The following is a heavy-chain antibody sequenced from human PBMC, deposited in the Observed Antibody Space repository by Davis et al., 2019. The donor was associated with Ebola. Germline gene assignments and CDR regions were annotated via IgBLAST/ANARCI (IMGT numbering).Heavy chain of an antibody. CDR2: IYPGDSDT. CDR1: AYNFAVYW. Sequence: GESLKISCQASAYNFAVYWIGWVRQTPGKGLEWLGIIYPGDSDTRYSPSLQGQVTISADKSISAAHLQWSSLKASDTAMYYCAYYYGSGTPTDYWGRGTLVTVSS. J-gene: IGHJ4*02. CDR3: AYYYGSGTPTDY. V-gene: IGHV5-51*01. D-gene: IGHD3-10*01.